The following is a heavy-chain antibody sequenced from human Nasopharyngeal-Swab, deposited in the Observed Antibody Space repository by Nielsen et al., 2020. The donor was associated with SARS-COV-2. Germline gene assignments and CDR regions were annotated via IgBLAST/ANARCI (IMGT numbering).Heavy chain of an antibody. D-gene: IGHD3-10*01. V-gene: IGHV1-46*01. Sequence: ASVKVSCKASGYTFTSYYMHWVRQAPGQGLEWMGIINPSGGSTSYAQKFQGRVTMTRDTSTSTVYMELSSLRSEDTDVYYCARVGYYYGSGSYYPYYYGMEVWGQGTTVTVSS. J-gene: IGHJ6*02. CDR1: GYTFTSYY. CDR2: INPSGGST. CDR3: ARVGYYYGSGSYYPYYYGMEV.